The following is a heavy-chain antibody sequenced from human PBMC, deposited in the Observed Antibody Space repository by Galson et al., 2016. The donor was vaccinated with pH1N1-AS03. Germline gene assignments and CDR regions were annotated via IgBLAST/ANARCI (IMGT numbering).Heavy chain of an antibody. D-gene: IGHD3-16*02. J-gene: IGHJ4*02. Sequence: LRLSCAASGFTFSMSYIHWVRQAPGKGLEWIGEVHYSGTTSYNPSLNSRVTMSIDKSNNQFSLNLGSVTAADTAVYFCASAGYHTPGYHYWGQGALVTVSS. CDR2: VHYSGTT. CDR1: GFTFSMSY. V-gene: IGHV4-34*01. CDR3: ASAGYHTPGYHY.